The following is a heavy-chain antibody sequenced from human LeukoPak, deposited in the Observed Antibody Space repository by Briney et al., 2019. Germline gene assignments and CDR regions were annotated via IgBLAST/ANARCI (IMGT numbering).Heavy chain of an antibody. CDR2: INPNSGGT. CDR1: GYTFTGYY. CDR3: ARHIAVAGQGFDY. V-gene: IGHV1-2*02. J-gene: IGHJ4*02. D-gene: IGHD6-19*01. Sequence: GSVKVSCKASGYTFTGYYMHWVRQAPGQGLEWMGWINPNSGGTNYAQKFQGRVTMTRDTSISTAYMELRSLRSDDTAVYYCARHIAVAGQGFDYWGQGTLVTVSS.